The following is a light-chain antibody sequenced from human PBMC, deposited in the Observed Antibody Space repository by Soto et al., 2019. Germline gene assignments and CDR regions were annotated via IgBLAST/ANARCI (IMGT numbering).Light chain of an antibody. CDR2: GAS. V-gene: IGKV3-15*01. Sequence: EIVMTQSPATLSVSPGERATLSCRASQRIDTSLAWYQQKPGQAPRLLIYGASTRPTGIPARFSGRGSGTEFTLTITSLQSKDFAVYYCQQYNDWLWTFGQGTKVEIK. J-gene: IGKJ1*01. CDR1: QRIDTS. CDR3: QQYNDWLWT.